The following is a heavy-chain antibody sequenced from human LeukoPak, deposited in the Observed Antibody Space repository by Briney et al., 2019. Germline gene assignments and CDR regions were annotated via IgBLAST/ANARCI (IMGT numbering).Heavy chain of an antibody. J-gene: IGHJ4*02. V-gene: IGHV4-34*01. CDR3: ATSHYDFWSGYSYFDY. CDR1: GGSISSYY. Sequence: SETLSLTCTVSGGSISSYYWSWIRQPPGKGLEWIGEINHSGSTNYNPSLKSRVTISVDTSKNQFSLKLSSVTAADTAVYYCATSHYDFWSGYSYFDYWGQGTLVTISS. D-gene: IGHD3-3*01. CDR2: INHSGST.